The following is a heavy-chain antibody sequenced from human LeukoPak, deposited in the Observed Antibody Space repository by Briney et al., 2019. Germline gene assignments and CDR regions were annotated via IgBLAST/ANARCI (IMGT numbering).Heavy chain of an antibody. D-gene: IGHD6-19*01. CDR3: ARGRSSGWYLTHAEYFQH. V-gene: IGHV1-2*04. CDR2: INPNSGGT. Sequence: GASVKVSCKASGYTFTGYYMHWVRQAPGQGLEWMGWINPNSGGTNYAQKFQGWVTMTRDTSISTAYMELSRLRSDDTAVYYCARGRSSGWYLTHAEYFQHWGQGTLVTVSS. J-gene: IGHJ1*01. CDR1: GYTFTGYY.